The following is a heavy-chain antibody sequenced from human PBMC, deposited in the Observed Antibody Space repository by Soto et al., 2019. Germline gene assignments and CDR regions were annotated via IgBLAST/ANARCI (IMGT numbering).Heavy chain of an antibody. D-gene: IGHD3-3*01. CDR2: ISGSGGHT. Sequence: GVSLRLSCAASGFTFNSYAMSWVRQAPGKGLEWVSGISGSGGHTYYGDSVKGRFTISRDNSKNTLYLQMNSLRAEDRAVYYCAKGLLDHGDYWGQGTLVTVSS. V-gene: IGHV3-23*01. CDR3: AKGLLDHGDY. J-gene: IGHJ4*02. CDR1: GFTFNSYA.